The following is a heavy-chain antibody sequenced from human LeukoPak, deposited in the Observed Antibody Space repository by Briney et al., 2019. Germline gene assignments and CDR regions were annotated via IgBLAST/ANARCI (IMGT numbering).Heavy chain of an antibody. Sequence: GGSLRLTCAASGFTFSSYAMSWVRQAPGKGLEWVSSVSGSGGSTYYADSVKGRFTISRDNSKSTLFLQMNSLRAEDTAVYYCAKSSYYDSSGYYREYYFDYWGQGTLVTVSS. CDR2: VSGSGGST. J-gene: IGHJ4*02. D-gene: IGHD3-22*01. V-gene: IGHV3-23*01. CDR3: AKSSYYDSSGYYREYYFDY. CDR1: GFTFSSYA.